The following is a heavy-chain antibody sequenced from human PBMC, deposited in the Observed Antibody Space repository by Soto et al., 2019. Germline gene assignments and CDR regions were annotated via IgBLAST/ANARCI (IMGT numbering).Heavy chain of an antibody. V-gene: IGHV6-1*01. D-gene: IGHD6-19*01. Sequence: RTLSLTCAISGDSVSSNSAAWNLIRQSPSRGLEWLGRTYYRSKWYNDYAVSVKSRITINPDTSKNQFSLQLNSLTPEDTAVYYCARGDRLLAVAGTVWFDPWGQGTLVTVSS. CDR1: GDSVSSNSAA. J-gene: IGHJ5*02. CDR3: ARGDRLLAVAGTVWFDP. CDR2: TYYRSKWYN.